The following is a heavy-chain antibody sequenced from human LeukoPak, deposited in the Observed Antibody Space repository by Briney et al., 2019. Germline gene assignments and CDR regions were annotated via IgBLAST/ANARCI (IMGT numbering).Heavy chain of an antibody. CDR1: GGYISNYY. V-gene: IGHV4-4*07. CDR3: ARDAYDSSGFYREYFDN. Sequence: SETLSLTCTVSGGYISNYYWSWVRQPAGKGLEWIGRIYTSGSTNYNPSLKSRATMSLDMSKNQFSLNLRSVTAADTAVYYCARDAYDSSGFYREYFDNWGQGMLVTVSS. J-gene: IGHJ4*02. CDR2: IYTSGST. D-gene: IGHD3-22*01.